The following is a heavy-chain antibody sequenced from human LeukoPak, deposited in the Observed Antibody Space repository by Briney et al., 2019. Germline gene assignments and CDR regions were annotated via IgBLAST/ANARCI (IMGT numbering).Heavy chain of an antibody. CDR2: GDYGEGT. D-gene: IGHD6-19*01. CDR3: AGERGEEYSSGWYKTNFFYN. J-gene: IGHJ4*02. Sequence: SDTLSLTCTVSGDSFTSDTDYWVWHRQPPGKGLEWITSGDYGEGTYYTPSLESRVAISADMSKNQISLQLTSVTGADTAVYYCAGERGEEYSSGWYKTNFFYNWGQGIRVTVSS. V-gene: IGHV4-39*07. CDR1: GDSFTSDTDY.